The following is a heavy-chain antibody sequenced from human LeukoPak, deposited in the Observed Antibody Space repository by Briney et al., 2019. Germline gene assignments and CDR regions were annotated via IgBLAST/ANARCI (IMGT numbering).Heavy chain of an antibody. V-gene: IGHV4-39*07. D-gene: IGHD3-10*01. CDR1: GGPLSSALSS. CDR3: ARGVTNYHWFDP. CDR2: IYYSGST. Sequence: SEALFLTWSVSGGPLSSALSSWGWMPQPAVKRPEWIGNIYYSGSTYYNPSLKSRVTISVDTSKTQFSLRLSSVTAAGTAVYYCARGVTNYHWFDPWGQGTQVTVSS. J-gene: IGHJ5*02.